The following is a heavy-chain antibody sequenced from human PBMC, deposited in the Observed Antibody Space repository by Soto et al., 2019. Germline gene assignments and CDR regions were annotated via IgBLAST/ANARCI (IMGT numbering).Heavy chain of an antibody. V-gene: IGHV3-53*02. CDR2: IFSDGTT. CDR3: TRETVPPAYHYYDS. J-gene: IGHJ4*02. Sequence: EVQLVETGGGLIQPGGSLRLSCAASGFTVSSNYMSWVRQPPGRGLEWVSVIFSDGTTYYADSLQGRFTISRDSSKNMLYLQMTSLRPDDTAVYYCTRETVPPAYHYYDSWGQGTLVTVSS. D-gene: IGHD2-2*01. CDR1: GFTVSSNY.